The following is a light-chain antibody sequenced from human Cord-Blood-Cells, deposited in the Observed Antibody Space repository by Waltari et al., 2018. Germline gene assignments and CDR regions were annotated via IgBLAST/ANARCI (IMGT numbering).Light chain of an antibody. CDR2: DVS. Sequence: QSALTQPASVSGSPGQSITIPCTGTSRDGGGYNYVSWYQQHPGKAPKLMIYDVSNRPSGVSNRFSGSKSGNTASLTISGLQAEDEADYYCSSYTSSSTLVFGGGTKLTVL. J-gene: IGLJ2*01. V-gene: IGLV2-14*01. CDR3: SSYTSSSTLV. CDR1: SRDGGGYNY.